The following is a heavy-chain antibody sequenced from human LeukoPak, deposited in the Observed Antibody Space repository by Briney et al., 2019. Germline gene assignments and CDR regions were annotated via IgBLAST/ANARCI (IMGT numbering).Heavy chain of an antibody. CDR2: INPNSGGT. CDR1: GYTFTGYY. J-gene: IGHJ3*02. CDR3: ARVGYYDSSGYPYDAFDI. Sequence: ASVKVSCKASGYTFTGYYMHWVRQAPGQGLEWMGWINPNSGGTNYAQKFQGRVTMTGDTSISTAYMELSSLRSGDTAVYYCARVGYYDSSGYPYDAFDIWGQGTMVTVSS. D-gene: IGHD3-22*01. V-gene: IGHV1-2*02.